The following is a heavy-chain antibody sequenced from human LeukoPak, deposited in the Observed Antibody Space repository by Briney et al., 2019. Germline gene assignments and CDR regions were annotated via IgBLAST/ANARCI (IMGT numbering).Heavy chain of an antibody. CDR1: GFTFDNFA. J-gene: IGHJ4*02. Sequence: PGGSLRLSCAPSGFTFDNFAMTWVRQAPGKGLEWVSEITGSGGSTYYADSVKGRFTISRDNSKNTLYLQMNSLRAENTAIYYCARELFDFDHWGQGTLVPVPS. CDR2: ITGSGGST. V-gene: IGHV3-23*01. D-gene: IGHD3-10*01. CDR3: ARELFDFDH.